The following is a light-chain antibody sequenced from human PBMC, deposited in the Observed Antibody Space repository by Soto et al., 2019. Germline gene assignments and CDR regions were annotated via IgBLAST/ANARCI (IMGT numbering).Light chain of an antibody. CDR2: LAS. V-gene: IGKV3D-15*01. Sequence: EIVVTQSPATLSVSPGDRATLSCRASQSVSNNLAWYQQKPGQAPRLLVYLASTRATGIPARFSGSGSRTEFTLTISSLQSEDFAIYYCQQYNNWPPTTFGQGTRLEIK. CDR3: QQYNNWPPTT. J-gene: IGKJ5*01. CDR1: QSVSNN.